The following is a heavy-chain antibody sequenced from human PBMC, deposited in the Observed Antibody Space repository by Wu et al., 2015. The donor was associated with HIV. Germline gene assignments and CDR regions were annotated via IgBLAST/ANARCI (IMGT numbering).Heavy chain of an antibody. J-gene: IGHJ6*02. V-gene: IGHV1-2*02. D-gene: IGHD6-19*01. Sequence: QVQLVQSGAEVKKPGASVKVSCKASGYTFTGYYMHWVRQAPGQGLEWMGWINPNSGGTNYAQKFQGRVTMTRDTSISTAYMELSRLRSDDTAVYYCARGADLQWLVPSEVYLYYGMDVWGQGTTVTVSS. CDR1: GYTFTGYY. CDR3: ARGADLQWLVPSEVYLYYGMDV. CDR2: INPNSGGT.